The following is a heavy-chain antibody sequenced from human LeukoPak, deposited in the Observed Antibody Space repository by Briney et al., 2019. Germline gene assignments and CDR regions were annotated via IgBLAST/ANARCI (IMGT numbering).Heavy chain of an antibody. CDR3: ARDGIAAADY. J-gene: IGHJ4*02. D-gene: IGHD6-13*01. V-gene: IGHV3-21*01. CDR1: GFTFSSYS. CDR2: ISSSSSYI. Sequence: GSLRLSCAASGFTFSSYSMNWVRQAPGKGLEWVSSISSSSSYIYYVDSVKGRFTISRDNAKNSLYLQMNSLRAEDTAVYYCARDGIAAADYWGQGTLVTVSS.